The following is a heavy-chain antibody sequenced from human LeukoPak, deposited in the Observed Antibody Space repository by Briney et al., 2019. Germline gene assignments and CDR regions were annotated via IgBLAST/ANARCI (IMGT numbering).Heavy chain of an antibody. V-gene: IGHV4-59*12. CDR3: AKESPYCSGGSCYSGWFDR. Sequence: PSETLSLTCAVSGGSISSYYWGWIRQPPGKGLEWIGYIYYSGSTNYNPSLKSRVTISVDTSKNQFSLKLSSVTAADTAVYYCAKESPYCSGGSCYSGWFDRWGEGTMVTVSS. J-gene: IGHJ5*02. D-gene: IGHD2-15*01. CDR2: IYYSGST. CDR1: GGSISSYY.